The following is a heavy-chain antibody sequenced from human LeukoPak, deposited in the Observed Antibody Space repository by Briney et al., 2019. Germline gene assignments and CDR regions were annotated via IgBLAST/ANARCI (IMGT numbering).Heavy chain of an antibody. Sequence: ASVRVSCKSSGYTFTDDYIHWVRQAPGQGLEWMGWINSKSGGTNYAQTFQGRVTMTRDTSISTTYMELSRLRSDDTAVYYCARGSETGTYYSGYDGAFDIWGQGTMVTVSS. CDR2: INSKSGGT. J-gene: IGHJ3*02. CDR1: GYTFTDDY. D-gene: IGHD1-26*01. V-gene: IGHV1-2*02. CDR3: ARGSETGTYYSGYDGAFDI.